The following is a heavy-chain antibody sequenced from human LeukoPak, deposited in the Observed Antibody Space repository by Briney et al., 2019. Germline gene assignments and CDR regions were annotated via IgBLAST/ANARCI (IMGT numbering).Heavy chain of an antibody. V-gene: IGHV4-4*07. Sequence: SETLSLTCTVSGGSITSYYWSWIRQPAGKGLEWIGRIYNSGSTNYNPSLKSRVTMSVDASKNQFSLKLSSVTAADTAAYYCARVGDYALKDWGQGTLVTVSS. J-gene: IGHJ4*02. CDR1: GGSITSYY. CDR2: IYNSGST. CDR3: ARVGDYALKD. D-gene: IGHD3-16*01.